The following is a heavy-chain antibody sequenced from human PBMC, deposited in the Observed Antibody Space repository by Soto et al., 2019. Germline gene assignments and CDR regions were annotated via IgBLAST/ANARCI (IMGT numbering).Heavy chain of an antibody. Sequence: EVQLLESGGGLVQPGGSLRLSCAASGFTFSSYAMSWVRQAPGKGLEWVSAISGSGGSTYYADSVKGRFTISRDNSKNTLYLQMNSLRAEDTAVYYCANLAGHSSQGDYYYYYYMDVWGKGTTVTVSS. J-gene: IGHJ6*03. CDR1: GFTFSSYA. CDR3: ANLAGHSSQGDYYYYYYMDV. V-gene: IGHV3-23*01. D-gene: IGHD6-13*01. CDR2: ISGSGGST.